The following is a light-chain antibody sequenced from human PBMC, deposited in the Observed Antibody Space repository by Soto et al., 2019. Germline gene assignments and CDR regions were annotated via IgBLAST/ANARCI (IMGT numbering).Light chain of an antibody. CDR2: EVN. CDR1: SSDVGGYNY. V-gene: IGLV2-8*01. Sequence: QSVLTQPPSASGSPGQSVTISCTGTSSDVGGYNYVSWYQQYPGKAPKLMIYEVNKRPSGVPDRFSGSKSGNTASLTVSGLQAEDEADYYCSSYADSILYVFGTGTKLTVL. CDR3: SSYADSILYV. J-gene: IGLJ1*01.